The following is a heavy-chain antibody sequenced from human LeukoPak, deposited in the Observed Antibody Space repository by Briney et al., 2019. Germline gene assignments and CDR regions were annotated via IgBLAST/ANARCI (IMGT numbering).Heavy chain of an antibody. V-gene: IGHV3-23*01. CDR1: GFTFSNYA. J-gene: IGHJ4*02. CDR3: AKEVVLGFGTSAIDY. CDR2: ITGSGGST. Sequence: GGSLRLSCAASGFTFSNYAMSWIRQAPGRGLEWVSHITGSGGSTYYADSVKGRFTISRDTSKSTLYLQMNSLRAEDTAVYYCAKEVVLGFGTSAIDYWGQGTLVTVSS. D-gene: IGHD2-15*01.